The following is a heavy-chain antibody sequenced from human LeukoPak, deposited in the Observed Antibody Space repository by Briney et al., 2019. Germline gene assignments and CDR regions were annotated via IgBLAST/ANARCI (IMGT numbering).Heavy chain of an antibody. D-gene: IGHD2-15*01. CDR2: INPNSGGT. Sequence: ASVKVSCKASGYTFSGYYMHWVRQAPGQGLEWMGWINPNSGGTNYAQKFQGRVTMTRDTSISTAYMELSRLRSDDTAVYYCARLVEDIVVVVAAARPNWFDPWGQGTLVTVSS. V-gene: IGHV1-2*02. CDR3: ARLVEDIVVVVAAARPNWFDP. J-gene: IGHJ5*02. CDR1: GYTFSGYY.